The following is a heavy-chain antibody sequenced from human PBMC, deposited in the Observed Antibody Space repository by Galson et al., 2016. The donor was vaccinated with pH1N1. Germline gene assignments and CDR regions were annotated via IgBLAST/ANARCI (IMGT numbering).Heavy chain of an antibody. V-gene: IGHV3-30*02. CDR2: IRYDESRT. J-gene: IGHJ3*01. D-gene: IGHD2/OR15-2a*01. CDR3: AKPRGISITVTYDAFDL. Sequence: SLRLSCAASGFTFSIYGIHWVRRAPGKGLEWVAFIRYDESRTFYGDSVKGRFTISRDNPQNTVYLQMNSLRHEDTAVYYCAKPRGISITVTYDAFDLWGQGTMVTVSS. CDR1: GFTFSIYG.